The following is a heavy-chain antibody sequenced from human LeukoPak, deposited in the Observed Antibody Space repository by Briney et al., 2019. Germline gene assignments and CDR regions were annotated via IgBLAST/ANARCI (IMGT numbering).Heavy chain of an antibody. D-gene: IGHD3-22*01. V-gene: IGHV3-7*01. CDR2: IKPDGSEK. CDR1: GFTFSHYW. CDR3: ARDDYYDTPVGP. J-gene: IGHJ5*02. Sequence: PGGSLRLSCEASGFTFSHYWMSWVRQTPGRGLEWVAKIKPDGSEKYFVDSVKGRFTISRDNTKNSLYLEMNSLRDEDTAVYYCARDDYYDTPVGPWGQGTLVTVSS.